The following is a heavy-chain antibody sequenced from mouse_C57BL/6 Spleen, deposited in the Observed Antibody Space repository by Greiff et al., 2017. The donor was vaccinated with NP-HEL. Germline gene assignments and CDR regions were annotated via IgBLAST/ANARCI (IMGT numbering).Heavy chain of an antibody. Sequence: EVKLVESEGGLVQPGSSMKLSCTASGFTFSDYYMAWVRQVPEKGLEWVANINYDGSSTYYLDSLKSRFIISRDNAKNILYLQMSSLKSEDTATYYCARISGRGYAMDYWGQGTSVTVSS. CDR3: ARISGRGYAMDY. D-gene: IGHD3-1*01. V-gene: IGHV5-16*01. J-gene: IGHJ4*01. CDR1: GFTFSDYY. CDR2: INYDGSST.